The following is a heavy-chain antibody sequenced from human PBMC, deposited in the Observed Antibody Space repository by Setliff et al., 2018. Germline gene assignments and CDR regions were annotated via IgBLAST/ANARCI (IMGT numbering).Heavy chain of an antibody. CDR2: INQSGNT. Sequence: SETLSLTCTVYGGSLSNYYWSWIRQPPGKGLEWIVEINQSGNTNYNPSLNSRVSVSVDTPTNQFSLKVFSVTAADTAVYYCRFWSSYYKNDYWAQGTLVTVSS. CDR3: RFWSSYYKNDY. D-gene: IGHD3-3*01. V-gene: IGHV4-34*01. J-gene: IGHJ4*02. CDR1: GGSLSNYY.